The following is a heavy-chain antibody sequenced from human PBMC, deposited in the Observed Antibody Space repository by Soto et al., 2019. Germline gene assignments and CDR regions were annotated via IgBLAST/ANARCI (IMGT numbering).Heavy chain of an antibody. D-gene: IGHD6-13*01. J-gene: IGHJ4*02. Sequence: PSETLSLTCAVYGGSFSGHYWSWVRQSPGRGLEWIGEINHSGATNYSPSLKSRITLLVATPKNQFSLKLRSVTAAATAAAYCLRAITLVESGEGGAHYKYYFDSWGLGTRVTVSS. CDR2: INHSGAT. V-gene: IGHV4-34*01. CDR3: LRAITLVESGEGGAHYKYYFDS. CDR1: GGSFSGHY.